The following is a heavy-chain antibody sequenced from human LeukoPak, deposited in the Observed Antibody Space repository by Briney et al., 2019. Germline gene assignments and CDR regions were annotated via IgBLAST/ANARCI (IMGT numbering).Heavy chain of an antibody. CDR1: GFTFSTYV. Sequence: GESLRLSCAASGFTFSTYVMNWVRQAPGKGLEWVSTISDSGGSTYYADSVKGRFTISRDNSKSTLYLQMNSLRAEDTAVYYCGRYYVMDVWGQGTSVTVSS. J-gene: IGHJ6*02. CDR2: ISDSGGST. CDR3: GRYYVMDV. V-gene: IGHV3-23*01.